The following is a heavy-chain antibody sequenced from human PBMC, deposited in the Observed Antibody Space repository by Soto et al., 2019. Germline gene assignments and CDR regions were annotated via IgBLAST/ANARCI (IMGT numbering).Heavy chain of an antibody. CDR2: INAGNGNT. V-gene: IGHV1-3*01. D-gene: IGHD1-26*01. CDR1: GYSFTSYA. Sequence: GTSVKVSCEASGYSFTSYAMHWVRQAPGQRLEWMGWINAGNGNTKYSQKFQGRVTITRDTSASTAYMELSSLRSEDTAVYYCARTPSGSAAVYYGMDVWGQGTTVTV. CDR3: ARTPSGSAAVYYGMDV. J-gene: IGHJ6*02.